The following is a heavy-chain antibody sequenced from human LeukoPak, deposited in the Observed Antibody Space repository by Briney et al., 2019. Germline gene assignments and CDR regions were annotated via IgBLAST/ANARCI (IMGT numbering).Heavy chain of an antibody. CDR2: ISISGSKT. Sequence: PGGTLRLSCAASEFTFSSHAMTWVRHAPGKGLEWVSAISISGSKTYYADSVKGRFTTSRDNSKNTLYLQMNSLRAEDTAVYYCANEIRPNDYWGQGTQVTVSS. V-gene: IGHV3-23*01. CDR1: EFTFSSHA. CDR3: ANEIRPNDY. D-gene: IGHD4-17*01. J-gene: IGHJ4*02.